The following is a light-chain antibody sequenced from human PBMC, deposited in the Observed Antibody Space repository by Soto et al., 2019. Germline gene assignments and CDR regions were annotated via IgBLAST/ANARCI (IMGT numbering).Light chain of an antibody. CDR3: QQSYSTHSIT. V-gene: IGKV1-5*03. CDR2: KAS. CDR1: QTISSW. Sequence: DIQMTQSPSTLSVSVGDRVTITCGASQTISSWLAWYQQKPGKAPKLLIYKASTLKSGVPSRFRGSGSGTEFTLTISSLKTEDFANYYCQQSYSTHSITFGQGTRLEI. J-gene: IGKJ5*01.